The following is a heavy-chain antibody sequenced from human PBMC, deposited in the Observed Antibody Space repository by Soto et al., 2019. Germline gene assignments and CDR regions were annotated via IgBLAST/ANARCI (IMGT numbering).Heavy chain of an antibody. J-gene: IGHJ4*02. CDR1: CVSISSGGYY. CDR2: IYYSGST. CDR3: ARGIGYDILTGHRFFDY. D-gene: IGHD3-9*01. V-gene: IGHV4-31*03. Sequence: SETLSLTCTVSCVSISSGGYYWSWIRQHPGKGLEWIGYIYYSGSTYYNPSLKSRVTISVDTSKNQFSLKLSSVTAADTAVYYCARGIGYDILTGHRFFDYWGQGTLVTVSS.